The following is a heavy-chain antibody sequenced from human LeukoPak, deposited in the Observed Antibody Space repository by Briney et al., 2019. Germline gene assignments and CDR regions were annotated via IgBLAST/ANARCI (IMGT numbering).Heavy chain of an antibody. CDR3: AKDKIRGASDY. CDR1: GFTFDDYS. CDR2: INKDGRTT. Sequence: GGSLRLSCAASGFTFDDYSMHWFRQVPGKGLMWVSHINKDGRTTNYADSVKGRFFMSRDNARKTLYLQMNSLRDEDTAVYYCAKDKIRGASDYWGQGILVTVSS. D-gene: IGHD3-10*01. J-gene: IGHJ4*02. V-gene: IGHV3-74*01.